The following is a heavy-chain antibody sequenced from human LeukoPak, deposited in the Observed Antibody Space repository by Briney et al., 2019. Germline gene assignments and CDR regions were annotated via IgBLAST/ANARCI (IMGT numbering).Heavy chain of an antibody. J-gene: IGHJ6*04. D-gene: IGHD3-3*01. V-gene: IGHV3-30*14. CDR1: GFTFISYA. CDR3: ASFYYDFWSGYV. Sequence: GGSLRLSCAASGFTFISYAIHWVRQAPGKGLEWVAVISFHGTDSFYADSVKGRFTISRDNSKNTLYLQMNSLRAEDTAVYYCASFYYDFWSGYVWGKGTTVTVSS. CDR2: ISFHGTDS.